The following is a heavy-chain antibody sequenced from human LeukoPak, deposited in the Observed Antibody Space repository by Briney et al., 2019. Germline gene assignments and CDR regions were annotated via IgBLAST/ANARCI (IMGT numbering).Heavy chain of an antibody. CDR3: ARGGTGAFDY. CDR2: ISSTSAYT. V-gene: IGHV3-11*06. Sequence: GGSLRLSCAASGFPFTSGFTFSDYYMSWIRQAPGKGVEWFSYISSTSAYTSYADSVKGRFTISRDNANNSLFLQMNGMRAEDTAIYYCARGGTGAFDYWGQGTLVTVSS. D-gene: IGHD2-8*02. J-gene: IGHJ4*02. CDR1: GFPFTSGFTFSDYY.